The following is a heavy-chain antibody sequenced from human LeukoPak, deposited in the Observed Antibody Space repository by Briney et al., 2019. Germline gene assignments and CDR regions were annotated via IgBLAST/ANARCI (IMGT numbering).Heavy chain of an antibody. D-gene: IGHD4-11*01. Sequence: GKSLTLSCVASQFRFPFSHYGMHWVRQAPGRGLEWVAVIWSDGSNQYYADAVKGRFTISRDNSQNTVYLQMNSLRVDDTAVYFWAKDAKRGFDNSNSLEYWGQGTLVTVSS. CDR3: AKDAKRGFDNSNSLEY. CDR2: IWSDGSNQ. V-gene: IGHV3-33*06. CDR1: QFRFPFSHYG. J-gene: IGHJ4*02.